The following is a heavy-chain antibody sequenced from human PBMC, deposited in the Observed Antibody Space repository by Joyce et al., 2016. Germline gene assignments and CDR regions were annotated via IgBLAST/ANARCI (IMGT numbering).Heavy chain of an antibody. V-gene: IGHV4-30-4*01. Sequence: QVQLQESGPGLVKPSQTLSLTCTVSGASITSSEYFWSWIRQPPGKGLEWIGDMYYSGRNYYNSSLKRRITTSVDTSMNQFSVQMTSLTPADTAVYYCARSVRFVDFLPTLFDVWCQGTVISVSS. CDR1: GASITSSEYF. J-gene: IGHJ3*01. D-gene: IGHD3-3*01. CDR2: MYYSGRN. CDR3: ARSVRFVDFLPTLFDV.